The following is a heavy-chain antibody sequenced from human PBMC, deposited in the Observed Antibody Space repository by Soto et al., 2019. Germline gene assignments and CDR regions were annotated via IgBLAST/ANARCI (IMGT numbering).Heavy chain of an antibody. CDR2: ISYDGSNK. Sequence: PGGSLRLSCAASGFTFSSYGMHWVRQAPGKGLEWVAVISYDGSNKYYADSVKGRFTISRDNSKNTLYLQMNSLRAEDTAVYYCANLELSYYYYYYYMDVWGKGTTVTVS. V-gene: IGHV3-30*18. CDR3: ANLELSYYYYYYYMDV. CDR1: GFTFSSYG. D-gene: IGHD1-7*01. J-gene: IGHJ6*03.